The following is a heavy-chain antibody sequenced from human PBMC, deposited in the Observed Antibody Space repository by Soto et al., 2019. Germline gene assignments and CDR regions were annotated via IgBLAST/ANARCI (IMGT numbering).Heavy chain of an antibody. V-gene: IGHV3-7*05. D-gene: IGHD1-26*01. CDR2: IKEDGSET. CDR3: ARGGIQSSDS. J-gene: IGHJ4*02. Sequence: EVQLVESGGNLVQPGGSLRLSCAASGFTFSDFWMSWVRRAPGRGLEWVANIKEDGSETYYVDSVEGRFTISRDNAKKSLYLQMNPLRADVTALYFCARGGIQSSDSWGQGALVTVSS. CDR1: GFTFSDFW.